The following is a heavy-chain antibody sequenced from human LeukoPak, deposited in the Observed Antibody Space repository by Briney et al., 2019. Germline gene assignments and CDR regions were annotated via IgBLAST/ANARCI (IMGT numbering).Heavy chain of an antibody. Sequence: GVSLRLSCAASGFTFSVSDVHWVRQASGKGLEWVGRVRSKADSYATGYAASLKGRFTISRDDSKNTAYLQMNSLKTEDTAVYYCTRHMGNAATRFDYWGQGTLVTVSS. D-gene: IGHD7-27*01. V-gene: IGHV3-73*01. CDR2: VRSKADSYAT. CDR1: GFTFSVSD. J-gene: IGHJ4*02. CDR3: TRHMGNAATRFDY.